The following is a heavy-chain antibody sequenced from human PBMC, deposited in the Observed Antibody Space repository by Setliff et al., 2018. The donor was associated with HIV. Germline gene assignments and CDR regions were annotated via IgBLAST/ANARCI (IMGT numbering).Heavy chain of an antibody. Sequence: GASVKVSCKASGFIFTNYGIHWVRQAPGHSLEWMGFINSGTGNTIYSQKFQGRVTFSRDTSASTAYMELSSLRSEDTAVYYCANSVTDASYWYFIHWGRGSPVT. CDR1: GFIFTNYG. CDR3: ANSVTDASYWYFIH. V-gene: IGHV1-3*01. J-gene: IGHJ2*01. D-gene: IGHD4-17*01. CDR2: INSGTGNT.